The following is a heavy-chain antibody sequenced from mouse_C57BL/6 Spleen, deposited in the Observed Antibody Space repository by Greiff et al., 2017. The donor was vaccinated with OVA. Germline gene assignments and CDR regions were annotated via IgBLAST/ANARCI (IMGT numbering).Heavy chain of an antibody. CDR1: GYTFTSYW. J-gene: IGHJ3*01. Sequence: VQLQQSGAELVKPGASVKFSCKASGYTFTSYWMHWVKQRPGKGLEWIGMIHPNDGSTNYNETFKSKATLTVDKSYSTTYMQISSLTSEDSAVYYCATYGSGDCPFAYWGQGTMVTVSA. CDR3: ATYGSGDCPFAY. V-gene: IGHV1-64*01. CDR2: IHPNDGST. D-gene: IGHD1-1*02.